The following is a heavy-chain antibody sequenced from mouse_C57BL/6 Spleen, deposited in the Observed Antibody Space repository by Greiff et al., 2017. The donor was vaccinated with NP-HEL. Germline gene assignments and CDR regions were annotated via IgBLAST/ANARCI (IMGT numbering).Heavy chain of an antibody. D-gene: IGHD2-4*01. CDR2: ISSGGSYT. V-gene: IGHV5-6*02. CDR1: GFTFSSYG. Sequence: DVMLVESGGDLVKPGGSLKLSCAASGFTFSSYGMSWVRQTPDKRLEWVATISSGGSYTYYPDSVKGRFTISRDNAKNTLYLQMSSLKSEDTAMYYCARQYDYGFAYWGQGTLVTVSA. J-gene: IGHJ3*01. CDR3: ARQYDYGFAY.